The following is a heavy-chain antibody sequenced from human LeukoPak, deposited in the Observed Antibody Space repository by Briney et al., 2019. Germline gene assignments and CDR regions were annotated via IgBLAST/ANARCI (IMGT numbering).Heavy chain of an antibody. V-gene: IGHV3-74*01. Sequence: GGSLRLSCAASEFSFSSYWIHWVRQAPGKGLVWVSRINTDGSSTSYADSVKGRFTTSRDNAKNTIYLQMDSLRVEDTAVYYCASFVDTLFWGQGTLVTVSP. D-gene: IGHD3-10*01. CDR3: ASFVDTLF. J-gene: IGHJ4*02. CDR1: EFSFSSYW. CDR2: INTDGSST.